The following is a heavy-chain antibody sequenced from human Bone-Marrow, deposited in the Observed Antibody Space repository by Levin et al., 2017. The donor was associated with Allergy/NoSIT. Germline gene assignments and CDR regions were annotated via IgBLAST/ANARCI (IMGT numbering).Heavy chain of an antibody. J-gene: IGHJ4*02. CDR2: IYHSGSP. CDR1: GGSISSGDW. V-gene: IGHV4-4*02. D-gene: IGHD6-19*01. CDR3: ARDTGGRAVAGTWYDY. Sequence: SCAVSGGSISSGDWWSWVRQPPGKGLEWIGEIYHSGSPNYSPSLKSRVTISVDKSKNHFSLNLRSVTAADTAVYYCARDTGGRAVAGTWYDYWGQGTLVTVSS.